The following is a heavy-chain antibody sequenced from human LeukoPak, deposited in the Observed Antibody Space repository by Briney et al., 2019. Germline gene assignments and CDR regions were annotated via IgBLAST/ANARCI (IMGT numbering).Heavy chain of an antibody. J-gene: IGHJ2*01. D-gene: IGHD3-10*01. CDR2: IYNCEST. CDR3: ARVGDHYHWYFDV. V-gene: IGHV3-53*01. Sequence: GWSLTLSCAASGFTVSNKYMSWVRQAPGKGLEWVSIIYNCESTYYAESVKGRFIVPIDNSKNTVFLQMNSLRVDDTAVDSCARVGDHYHWYFDVWGRGSLVTVSS. CDR1: GFTVSNKY.